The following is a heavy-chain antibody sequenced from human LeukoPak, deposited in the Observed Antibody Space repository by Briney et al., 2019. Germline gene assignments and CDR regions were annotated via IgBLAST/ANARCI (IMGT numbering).Heavy chain of an antibody. CDR1: GASIRSISSDY. Sequence: SETLSLTCTVSGASIRSISSDYWSWIRQPAGKGLEWIGRFYTSGNTNYNPSLKSRVTISVDTSKNQFSLELSSVTAADTAVYYCARDRIAGFDPWGQGTLVTVSS. CDR2: FYTSGNT. CDR3: ARDRIAGFDP. J-gene: IGHJ5*02. V-gene: IGHV4-61*02. D-gene: IGHD6-13*01.